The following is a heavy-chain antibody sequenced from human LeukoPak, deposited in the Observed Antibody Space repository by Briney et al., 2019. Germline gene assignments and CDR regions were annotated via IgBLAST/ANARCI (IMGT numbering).Heavy chain of an antibody. V-gene: IGHV1-2*02. CDR3: ARDLIQLELYYFDY. CDR2: INPNSGGT. CDR1: GYTFTGYY. D-gene: IGHD1-1*01. J-gene: IGHJ4*02. Sequence: ASVKVSCKASGYTFTGYYMHWVRQAPGQGLEWMGWINPNSGGTNYAQKFQGRVTMTRDTSISTAYMEPSRLRSDDTAVYYCARDLIQLELYYFDYWGQGTLVTVSS.